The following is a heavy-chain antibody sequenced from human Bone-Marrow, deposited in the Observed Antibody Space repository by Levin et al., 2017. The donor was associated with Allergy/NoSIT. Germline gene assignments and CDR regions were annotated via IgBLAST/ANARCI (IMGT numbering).Heavy chain of an antibody. CDR2: INWNGGST. D-gene: IGHD4-23*01. J-gene: IGHJ4*02. V-gene: IGHV3-20*04. CDR1: GFTFDDYG. Sequence: ASVKVSCAASGFTFDDYGMSWVRQAPGKGLEWVSGINWNGGSTGYADSVKGRFTISRDNAKNSLYLQMNSLRAEDTALYYCARGRYGGNYFDYWGQGTLVTVSS. CDR3: ARGRYGGNYFDY.